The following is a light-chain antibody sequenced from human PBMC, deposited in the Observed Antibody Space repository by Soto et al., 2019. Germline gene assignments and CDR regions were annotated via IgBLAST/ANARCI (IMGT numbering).Light chain of an antibody. CDR1: SSDVGGYNY. CDR3: CSYAGSYTWV. V-gene: IGLV2-11*01. CDR2: DVT. Sequence: QSALTQPRSLSGSPGQSVTISCTGTSSDVGGYNYVSWYEQQPVKAPKLMIYDVTKRPSGVPDRCSGSKSGNTASLTISGLQAEDEADYYCCSYAGSYTWVFGTGTKVTVL. J-gene: IGLJ1*01.